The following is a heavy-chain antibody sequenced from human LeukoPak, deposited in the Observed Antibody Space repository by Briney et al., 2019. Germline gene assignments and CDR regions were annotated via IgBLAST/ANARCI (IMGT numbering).Heavy chain of an antibody. Sequence: SETLSLTCSVSGASISGYYWSWIPQPPGKGLEWFGHIYYSGSTTYNPSLKSRVTISVDTSKNQFSLKLSSVTAADTAVYYCARCLSRCNNGFDIWGQGTMVTVSS. CDR1: GASISGYY. D-gene: IGHD2/OR15-2a*01. CDR2: IYYSGST. V-gene: IGHV4-59*01. J-gene: IGHJ3*02. CDR3: ARCLSRCNNGFDI.